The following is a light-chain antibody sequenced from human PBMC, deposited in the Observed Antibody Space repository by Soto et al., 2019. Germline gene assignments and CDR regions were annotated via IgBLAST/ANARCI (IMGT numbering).Light chain of an antibody. V-gene: IGLV2-14*01. Sequence: QPVLTQPASVSGSPGQSITISCTGTSSDVGGYKYVSWYQQHPGKAPRLMIYEVSNRPSGVSNRFSGSKSGNTASLTISGLQAEDEADYYCSSFTTSNSYVFGTGTKLTVL. CDR1: SSDVGGYKY. J-gene: IGLJ1*01. CDR3: SSFTTSNSYV. CDR2: EVS.